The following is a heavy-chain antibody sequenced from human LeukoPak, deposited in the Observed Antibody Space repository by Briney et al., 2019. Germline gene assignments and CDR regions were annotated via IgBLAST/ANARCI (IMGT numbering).Heavy chain of an antibody. Sequence: GGSLRLSCAASGFTFSSYGMSWVRQAPGKGLEWVSSISGDDGSTYYADSVKGRFTISRDSSKNTLYLQMNSLRAEDTAVYYCAKHPTHYYGSGSYYSDWGQGTLVTVSS. CDR1: GFTFSSYG. D-gene: IGHD3-10*01. CDR3: AKHPTHYYGSGSYYSD. V-gene: IGHV3-23*01. J-gene: IGHJ4*02. CDR2: ISGDDGST.